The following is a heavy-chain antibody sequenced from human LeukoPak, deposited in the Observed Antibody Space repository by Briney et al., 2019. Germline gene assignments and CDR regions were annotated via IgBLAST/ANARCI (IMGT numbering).Heavy chain of an antibody. D-gene: IGHD2-21*02. CDR3: ARTRSCGGGFYPWDFHF. V-gene: IGHV1-18*01. Sequence: GASVKVSCKASGYTFNSYDISWVRQAPGQGLEWMAWISTYNGNTNYALKVQGRATMTTDTSTSTAYMELRSLRSDDTAVYYCARTRSCGGGFYPWDFHFWGQGTPVTVSS. J-gene: IGHJ4*02. CDR2: ISTYNGNT. CDR1: GYTFNSYD.